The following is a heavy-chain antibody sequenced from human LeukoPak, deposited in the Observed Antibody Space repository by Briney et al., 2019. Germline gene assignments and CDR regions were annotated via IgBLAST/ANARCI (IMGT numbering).Heavy chain of an antibody. CDR3: ARGIFGMVINGFDI. J-gene: IGHJ3*02. Sequence: PSETLSLTCTVSVGSISSYYWSCIRQPPGKGLEWIGYIYYSGSTNYNPSRKRRVTISVDTSKNQFSPRLSSVTAADTAVYYCARGIFGMVINGFDIWGQGTMVTVSS. D-gene: IGHD3-3*01. CDR1: VGSISSYY. V-gene: IGHV4-59*01. CDR2: IYYSGST.